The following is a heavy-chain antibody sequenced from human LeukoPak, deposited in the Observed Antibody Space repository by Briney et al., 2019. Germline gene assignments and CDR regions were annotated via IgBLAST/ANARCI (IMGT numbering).Heavy chain of an antibody. CDR1: GGTFSSYA. J-gene: IGHJ1*01. D-gene: IGHD6-19*01. Sequence: ASVKVSCKASGGTFSSYAISWVRQAPGQGLEWMGWISADSGNTNYAQNFHGRLTLTTDTSTSTVYMELRSLRSNDTAVYYCARVLGSSGWSPTQYFQHWGQGTLVTVSS. V-gene: IGHV1-18*01. CDR3: ARVLGSSGWSPTQYFQH. CDR2: ISADSGNT.